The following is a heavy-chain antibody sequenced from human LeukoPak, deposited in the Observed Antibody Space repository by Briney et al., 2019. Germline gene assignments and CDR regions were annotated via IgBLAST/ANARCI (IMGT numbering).Heavy chain of an antibody. Sequence: GGSLRLSCAASGFTFSSYSMNWVRQAPGKGLEWVSSISSSSSYIYYADSVKGRFTISRDNAKNSLYLQMNSLRAEDTAVYNCAPQGDDYVWGSYRPNNWFDPWGQGTLVTVSS. D-gene: IGHD3-16*02. CDR1: GFTFSSYS. CDR3: APQGDDYVWGSYRPNNWFDP. CDR2: ISSSSSYI. J-gene: IGHJ5*02. V-gene: IGHV3-21*01.